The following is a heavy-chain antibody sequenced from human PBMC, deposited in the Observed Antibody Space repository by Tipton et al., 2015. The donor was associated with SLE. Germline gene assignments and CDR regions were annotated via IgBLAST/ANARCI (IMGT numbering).Heavy chain of an antibody. D-gene: IGHD3-3*01. V-gene: IGHV3-64*04. CDR3: AKDGRSGYSPFDY. CDR2: ISSNGGST. CDR1: GFTFSSYA. Sequence: GSLRLSCSASGFTFSSYAMHWVRQAPGKGLEYVSAISSNGGSTYYADSVKGRFTISRDNSKNTLYLQMNSLRAEDTAVYYCAKDGRSGYSPFDYWGQGTLVTVSS. J-gene: IGHJ4*02.